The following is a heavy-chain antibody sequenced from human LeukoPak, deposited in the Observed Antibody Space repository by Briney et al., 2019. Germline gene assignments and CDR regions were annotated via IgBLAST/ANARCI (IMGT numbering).Heavy chain of an antibody. Sequence: GGSLRLSCAASGFTFGDTWMNWVRQVPGQGLEWVANIKQDGSEKFYVASVKGRFTISRDNGKSSLYLQMNSLRAEDTALYYCATSYDMGWLIGYWGQGTLVTVTS. CDR2: IKQDGSEK. V-gene: IGHV3-7*03. J-gene: IGHJ4*02. D-gene: IGHD3/OR15-3a*01. CDR3: ATSYDMGWLIGY. CDR1: GFTFGDTW.